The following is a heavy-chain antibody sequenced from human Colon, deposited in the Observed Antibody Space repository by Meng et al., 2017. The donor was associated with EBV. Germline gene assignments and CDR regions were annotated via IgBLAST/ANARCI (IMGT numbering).Heavy chain of an antibody. D-gene: IGHD4-17*01. Sequence: QVLLKQLGVGLLKPSQTLSLTCTVNGGSFSGYVGSWVRQPPGKGMEWIGEVSHPGSANYNPSLKSRVTISVDASEKQFSLMVTSLTAADTAVYYCAREQDDGDYGRHRIDSWGQGTLVTVSS. CDR1: GGSFSGYV. CDR2: VSHPGSA. CDR3: AREQDDGDYGRHRIDS. V-gene: IGHV4-34*01. J-gene: IGHJ5*01.